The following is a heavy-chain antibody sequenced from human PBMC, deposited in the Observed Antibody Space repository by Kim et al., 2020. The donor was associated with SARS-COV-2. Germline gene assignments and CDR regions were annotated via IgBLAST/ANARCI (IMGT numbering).Heavy chain of an antibody. J-gene: IGHJ3*02. V-gene: IGHV3-33*06. CDR3: AKGLRYFDWLLYDAFDI. Sequence: GGSLRLSCAASGFTFSSYGMHWVRQAPGKGLEWVAVIWYDGSNKYYADSVKGRFTISRDNSKNTLYLQMNSLRAEDTAVYYCAKGLRYFDWLLYDAFDIWGQGTMVTVSS. D-gene: IGHD3-9*01. CDR1: GFTFSSYG. CDR2: IWYDGSNK.